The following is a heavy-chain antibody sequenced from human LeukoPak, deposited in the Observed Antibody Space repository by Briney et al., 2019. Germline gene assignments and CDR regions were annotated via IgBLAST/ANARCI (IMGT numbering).Heavy chain of an antibody. J-gene: IGHJ4*02. CDR3: VKGGGGFNPFDS. Sequence: GGSLRLSCAASGFNFGAYAMNWVRQAPGKGLEWVSVIHHSGGATYYADSVKGRFTISRDNSKNTLYLQMNGLRVEDTAVYYCVKGGGGFNPFDSWGQGTLVTASS. CDR2: IHHSGGAT. V-gene: IGHV3-23*01. CDR1: GFNFGAYA. D-gene: IGHD2-15*01.